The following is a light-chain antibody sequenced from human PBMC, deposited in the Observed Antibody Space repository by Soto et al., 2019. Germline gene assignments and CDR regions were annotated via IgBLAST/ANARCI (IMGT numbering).Light chain of an antibody. Sequence: DIQMTQSPSSLSASVGDRVTITCQASQDISNYLNWYEQKPGKAPKLLIYDASNLETGVPSRFSGSGSGTDFIFTISNLQPEDIATYYCQQYDNLLTFGGGTKVDIK. CDR1: QDISNY. CDR3: QQYDNLLT. V-gene: IGKV1-33*01. CDR2: DAS. J-gene: IGKJ4*01.